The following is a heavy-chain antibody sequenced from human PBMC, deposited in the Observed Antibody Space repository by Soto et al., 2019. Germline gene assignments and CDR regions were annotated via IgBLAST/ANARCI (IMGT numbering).Heavy chain of an antibody. CDR2: INSNSGGT. Sequence: QVQLVESGAEVKKPGASVKVSCKASGFTFTGYFMHWVRQAPGQGLEWMGWINSNSGGTNYAQKYQGRVTMTRDTSISTAYMELSRLRSDDTAVYYCAILVGATSSDYWGQGTLVTVSS. D-gene: IGHD1-26*01. CDR3: AILVGATSSDY. CDR1: GFTFTGYF. J-gene: IGHJ4*02. V-gene: IGHV1-2*02.